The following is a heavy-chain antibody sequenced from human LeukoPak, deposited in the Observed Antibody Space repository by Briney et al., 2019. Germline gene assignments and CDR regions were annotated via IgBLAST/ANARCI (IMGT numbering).Heavy chain of an antibody. CDR1: GFTFSSYA. CDR2: ISGSGGST. Sequence: GGSLRLSCAASGFTFSSYAMSWVRQAPGRGLEWVSAISGSGGSTYYADSVKGRFTISRDNSKNTLYLQMNSLRAEDTAVYYCSKGGDSSWHFDYWGQGTLVTVSS. V-gene: IGHV3-23*01. D-gene: IGHD6-13*01. J-gene: IGHJ4*02. CDR3: SKGGDSSWHFDY.